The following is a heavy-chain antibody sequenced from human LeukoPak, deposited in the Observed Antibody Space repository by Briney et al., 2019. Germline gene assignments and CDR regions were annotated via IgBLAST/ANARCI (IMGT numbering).Heavy chain of an antibody. V-gene: IGHV1-2*02. D-gene: IGHD6-19*01. CDR1: GYTFSDYF. Sequence: ASVKVSCQTSGYTFSDYFMHWVRQAPGQGLEWMGWINPNSGGTKYAQRFQGRVTMTRDTSISTVYMELSRLRSDDTAVYYCARVWSSGTNWFDPWGQGTLATVSS. J-gene: IGHJ5*02. CDR2: INPNSGGT. CDR3: ARVWSSGTNWFDP.